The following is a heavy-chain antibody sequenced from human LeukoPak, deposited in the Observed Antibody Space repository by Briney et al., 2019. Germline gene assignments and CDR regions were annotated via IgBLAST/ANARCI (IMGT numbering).Heavy chain of an antibody. D-gene: IGHD5-24*01. CDR2: ISSSGSII. Sequence: GGSLRLSCAASGFTFSSFSMNWVRQAPGKGLEWVSYISSSGSIIYYADSVKGRFTISRDNAKNSLYLQMNSLRAEDTAVYYCARIGGDGYNLDYWGQGTLVTVSS. J-gene: IGHJ4*02. CDR3: ARIGGDGYNLDY. CDR1: GFTFSSFS. V-gene: IGHV3-48*04.